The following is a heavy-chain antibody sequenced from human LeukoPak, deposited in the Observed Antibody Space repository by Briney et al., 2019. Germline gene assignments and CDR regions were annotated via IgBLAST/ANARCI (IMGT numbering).Heavy chain of an antibody. J-gene: IGHJ5*02. CDR1: GFTLSSYS. CDR3: ARDNGGYCSGGSCYSGWFDP. CDR2: IRSTGETI. V-gene: IGHV3-48*04. Sequence: RGSLRLSSAPSGFTLSSYSMSRVPQAPGNGLECGSYIRSTGETIYHADSVKGRFTISRDNATKSLYMQMNSLRAEDTAVYYCARDNGGYCSGGSCYSGWFDPWGEGTLVTVSS. D-gene: IGHD2-15*01.